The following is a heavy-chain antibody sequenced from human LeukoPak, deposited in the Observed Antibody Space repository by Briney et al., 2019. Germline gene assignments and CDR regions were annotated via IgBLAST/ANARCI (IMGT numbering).Heavy chain of an antibody. V-gene: IGHV4-59*01. CDR3: ARWSGPRAFDI. D-gene: IGHD3-3*01. J-gene: IGHJ3*02. CDR1: GGSISSYH. CDR2: IYYTGST. Sequence: SETLSLTCTVAGGSISSYHGSWIRQPPGKGLEWIGYIYYTGSTNYNPSLRSRVTISVHTSKNQFSLKLSSVTAADTAVYYCARWSGPRAFDIWGQGTMVTVSS.